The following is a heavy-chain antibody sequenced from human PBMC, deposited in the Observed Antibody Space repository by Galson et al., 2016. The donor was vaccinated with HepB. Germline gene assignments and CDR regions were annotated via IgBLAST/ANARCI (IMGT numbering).Heavy chain of an antibody. J-gene: IGHJ4*02. CDR1: GFTFSSYG. D-gene: IGHD3-10*01. CDR2: IWSDGSNE. Sequence: SLRLSCAASGFTFSSYGMHWVRQAPGKGLEWVAVIWSDGSNEYYTDSVKGRFTISRDNSKNTVFLQMKSLRADDTALYHCVQDYNTGGSYFHHWGQGTLVTVSS. V-gene: IGHV3-33*06. CDR3: VQDYNTGGSYFHH.